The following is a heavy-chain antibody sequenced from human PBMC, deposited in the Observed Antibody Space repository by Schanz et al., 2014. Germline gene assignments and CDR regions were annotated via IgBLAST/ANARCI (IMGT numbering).Heavy chain of an antibody. CDR3: TRGGYSYALSAFDI. V-gene: IGHV1-18*01. D-gene: IGHD5-18*01. Sequence: QVQLVQSGAEVKKPGASVKVSCKASGYTFTSHGISWVRQAPGQGLEWMGWITAYNGDINYALKLQGRVTMTTDTSTGTAYMELRSLRSDDTALYYCTRGGYSYALSAFDIWGQGTMVTVSS. CDR1: GYTFTSHG. J-gene: IGHJ3*02. CDR2: ITAYNGDI.